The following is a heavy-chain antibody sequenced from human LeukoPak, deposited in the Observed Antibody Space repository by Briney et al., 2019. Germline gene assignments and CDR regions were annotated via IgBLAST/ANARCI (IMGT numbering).Heavy chain of an antibody. CDR3: AKDLRYWYFDL. V-gene: IGHV3-23*01. CDR1: GFTFSSYG. Sequence: GGSLRLSCAASGFTFSSYGMHWVCQAPGKGLEWVSSISGSGGDTYYADSVTGRFTISRDNSKNTLYLQMNSLRAEDTAVYYCAKDLRYWYFDLWGRGTLVTVSS. CDR2: ISGSGGDT. J-gene: IGHJ2*01.